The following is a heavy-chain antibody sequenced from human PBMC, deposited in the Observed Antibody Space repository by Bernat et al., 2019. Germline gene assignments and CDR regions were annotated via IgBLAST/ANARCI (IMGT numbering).Heavy chain of an antibody. J-gene: IGHJ3*02. V-gene: IGHV1-18*01. CDR3: ARDVYTVAYCSSTSCYPLSLGIAFDI. CDR1: GYTFTSYG. Sequence: QVQLVQSGAEVKKPGASVKVSCKASGYTFTSYGISWVRQAPGQGLEWMGWISAYNGNTNYAQKFQGRVTMTTDTSTSTAYMELRSLRSDDTAVYYCARDVYTVAYCSSTSCYPLSLGIAFDIWGQGTMVTVSS. CDR2: ISAYNGNT. D-gene: IGHD2-2*01.